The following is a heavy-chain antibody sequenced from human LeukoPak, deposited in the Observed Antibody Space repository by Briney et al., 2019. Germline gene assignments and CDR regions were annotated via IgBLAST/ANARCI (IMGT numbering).Heavy chain of an antibody. CDR1: GDSVSSNSAA. Sequence: SQTLSLTCAISGDSVSSNSAAWNWIRQSPSGGLEWLGRTYYRSKWYNDYAVSVKSRITFNPDRSKNQVSLQMNSVTPEDTAVYYCARETTSLFDSWGQGTLVTVSS. V-gene: IGHV6-1*01. CDR3: ARETTSLFDS. J-gene: IGHJ4*02. D-gene: IGHD2/OR15-2a*01. CDR2: TYYRSKWYN.